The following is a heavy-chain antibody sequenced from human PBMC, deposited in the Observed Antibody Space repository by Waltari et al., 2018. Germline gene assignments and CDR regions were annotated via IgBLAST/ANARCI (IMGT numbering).Heavy chain of an antibody. V-gene: IGHV1-69*05. D-gene: IGHD3-10*01. CDR2: IIPIFGTT. J-gene: IGHJ5*02. Sequence: GLEWMGGIIPIFGTTNYAQKFQGRVTITTDESTSTAYMELSSLRSEDTAVYYCARGGYGSGSYYNVAAIRFDPWGQGTLVTVSS. CDR3: ARGGYGSGSYYNVAAIRFDP.